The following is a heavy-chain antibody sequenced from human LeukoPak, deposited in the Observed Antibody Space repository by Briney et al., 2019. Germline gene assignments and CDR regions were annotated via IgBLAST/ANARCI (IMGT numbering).Heavy chain of an antibody. Sequence: ASVKVSCKASGYTFTGYYMHWVRQAPGQGLEWMGWINPNSGGTNYAQKFQGRVTMTRDTSISTAYMELSRLRSDDTAVYYCARVRDYGDYPPDYWGQGTLVTVSS. CDR3: ARVRDYGDYPPDY. CDR2: INPNSGGT. V-gene: IGHV1-2*02. J-gene: IGHJ4*02. D-gene: IGHD4-17*01. CDR1: GYTFTGYY.